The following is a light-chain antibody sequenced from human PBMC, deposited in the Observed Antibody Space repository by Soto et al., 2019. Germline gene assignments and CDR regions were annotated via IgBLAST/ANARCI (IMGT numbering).Light chain of an antibody. CDR3: QQYGRSPWT. V-gene: IGKV3-20*01. Sequence: EIVLTQSPGTLSLSPGERATLSCRASQSVSSNYLAWYQQKPGQAPRLLIYGASSRATGIPDRFSGSGSGTEFTLTISRLEPEDVAMDYCQQYGRSPWTFGQGTKVEIK. CDR1: QSVSSNY. J-gene: IGKJ1*01. CDR2: GAS.